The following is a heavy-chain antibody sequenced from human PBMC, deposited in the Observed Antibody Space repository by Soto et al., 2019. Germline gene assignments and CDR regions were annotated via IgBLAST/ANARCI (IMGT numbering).Heavy chain of an antibody. Sequence: QVQLQESGLGLVKPSGPLSLTCAVSGGSISSSNWWSGVRQPPGKGLEWIGEIYHSGSTNYNPSLKSRVTISVDKSKNQFSLKLSSVTAADTAVYYCARVHYYDSSGYYSRQFDYWGQGTLVTVSS. CDR1: GGSISSSNW. V-gene: IGHV4-4*02. CDR2: IYHSGST. J-gene: IGHJ4*02. D-gene: IGHD3-22*01. CDR3: ARVHYYDSSGYYSRQFDY.